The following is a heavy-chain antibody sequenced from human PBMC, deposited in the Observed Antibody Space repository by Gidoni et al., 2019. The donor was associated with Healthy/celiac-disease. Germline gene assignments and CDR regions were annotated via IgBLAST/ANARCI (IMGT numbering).Heavy chain of an antibody. Sequence: EVQLVESGGGLVQPGGSLRLSCAASGFTVSSNYMSWVRQAPGKGLEWVSVIYSGGSTYDADSVKCRFTISRDNSKNTLYLQMNSLRAEDTAVYYCARGVLLLPYYFDYWGQGTLVTVSS. D-gene: IGHD3-22*01. CDR2: IYSGGST. J-gene: IGHJ4*02. V-gene: IGHV3-66*01. CDR3: ARGVLLLPYYFDY. CDR1: GFTVSSNY.